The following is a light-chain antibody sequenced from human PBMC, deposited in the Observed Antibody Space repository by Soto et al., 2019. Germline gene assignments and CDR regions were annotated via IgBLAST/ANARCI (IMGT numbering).Light chain of an antibody. Sequence: DIVMTQSPLSLPVTPGEPASISCRSSQSLLHSNGYNYLDWYLQKPGQSPQLLIYLGSNRASGVPDRFSRSGSCTDFTLKISRVEAEDVGVYYCMQALQTPRTFGQGTKLEIK. CDR3: MQALQTPRT. CDR1: QSLLHSNGYNY. V-gene: IGKV2-28*01. J-gene: IGKJ2*01. CDR2: LGS.